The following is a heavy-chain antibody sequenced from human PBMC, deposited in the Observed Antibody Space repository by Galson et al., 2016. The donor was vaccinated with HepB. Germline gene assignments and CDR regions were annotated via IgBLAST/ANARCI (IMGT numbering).Heavy chain of an antibody. V-gene: IGHV3-9*01. CDR2: ISWNSGSI. CDR1: GFTFDDYA. Sequence: SLRLSCAASGFTFDDYAMHWVRQAPGKGLEWVSGISWNSGSIAYADSVKGRFTISRDNAKNSLYLQMNSLRAEDTALYYCAKDLYYDFWSGPPVLGYYGMDVWGQGTTVTVSS. CDR3: AKDLYYDFWSGPPVLGYYGMDV. D-gene: IGHD3-3*01. J-gene: IGHJ6*02.